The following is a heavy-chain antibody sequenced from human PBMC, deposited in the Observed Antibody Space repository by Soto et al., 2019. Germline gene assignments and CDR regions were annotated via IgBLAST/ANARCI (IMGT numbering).Heavy chain of an antibody. CDR2: VSTYNGNT. CDR3: ARDHGDYSDFDY. Sequence: QVQLVQSGAEVKKPGASVKVSCKASGYTFISYGISWVRQAPGQGLEWMGCVSTYNGNTNYVQKLQGRVTMTTDTSTSTAYMELRSLRSDDTAVYYCARDHGDYSDFDYWGQGTLVTVSS. D-gene: IGHD4-17*01. J-gene: IGHJ4*02. V-gene: IGHV1-18*01. CDR1: GYTFISYG.